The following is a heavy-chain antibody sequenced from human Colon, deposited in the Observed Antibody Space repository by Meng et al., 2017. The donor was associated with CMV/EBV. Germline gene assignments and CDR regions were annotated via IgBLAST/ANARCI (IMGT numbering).Heavy chain of an antibody. CDR2: ISGSGLTT. J-gene: IGHJ4*02. V-gene: IGHV3-23*01. CDR1: GFRFNDFD. CDR3: ATGADLHTFWNGFAY. Sequence: SGFRFNDFDMTWVRQAPGKGLEWVSSISGSGLTTFYSDAVKGRFSISRDNSRNTLYLQINSLRADDTAVYYCATGADLHTFWNGFAYWGQGAVVTVSS. D-gene: IGHD3-3*01.